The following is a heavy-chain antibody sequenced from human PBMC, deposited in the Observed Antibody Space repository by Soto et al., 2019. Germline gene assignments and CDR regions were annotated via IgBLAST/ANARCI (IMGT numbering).Heavy chain of an antibody. Sequence: GGSLRLSCAASGFTFSSYAMSWVRQAPGKGLEWVSAISGSGGSTYYADSVKGRFTISRDNSKNTLYLQMNSLRAEDTAVYYCAKEIDSGYCSSTSCYRFPRYFDYWGQGTLVTVS. J-gene: IGHJ4*02. CDR3: AKEIDSGYCSSTSCYRFPRYFDY. V-gene: IGHV3-23*01. D-gene: IGHD2-2*02. CDR2: ISGSGGST. CDR1: GFTFSSYA.